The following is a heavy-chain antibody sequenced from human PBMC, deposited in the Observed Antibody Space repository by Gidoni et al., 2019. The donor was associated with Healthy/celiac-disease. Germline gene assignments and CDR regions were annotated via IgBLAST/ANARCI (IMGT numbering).Heavy chain of an antibody. D-gene: IGHD3-22*01. CDR2: IKSKTDGGTT. CDR1: GFTFSNAW. CDR3: TSTSPARSGYPQGDY. Sequence: EVQLVESGGGLVKPGGSLRLSCAASGFTFSNAWMSWVRQAPGKGLEWVGRIKSKTDGGTTDYAAPVKGRFTISRDDSKNTLYLQMNSLKTEDTAVYYCTSTSPARSGYPQGDYWGQGTLVTVSS. J-gene: IGHJ4*02. V-gene: IGHV3-15*01.